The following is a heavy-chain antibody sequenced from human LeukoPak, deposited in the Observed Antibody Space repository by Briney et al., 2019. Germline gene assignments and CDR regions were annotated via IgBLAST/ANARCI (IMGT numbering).Heavy chain of an antibody. CDR3: ARTGRVVTDDAFDI. J-gene: IGHJ3*02. CDR1: GYTFTDFG. CDR2: ISAYNGNT. Sequence: ASVKVSCKASGYTFTDFGISWVRQAPGQGLEWMGWISAYNGNTKSAQKLQGRVTMSTDTSTSMAYMELRSLRSDDTAVYYCARTGRVVTDDAFDIWGQGTMVTVSS. V-gene: IGHV1-18*01. D-gene: IGHD3-22*01.